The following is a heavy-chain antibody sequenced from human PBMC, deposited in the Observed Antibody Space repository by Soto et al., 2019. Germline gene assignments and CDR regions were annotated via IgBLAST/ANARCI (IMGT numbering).Heavy chain of an antibody. Sequence: GGSLRLSCAASGFTFSTYWMHWVRQGPGKGLVWVSRIGGGGTRTNYADFVRGRFTVSRDNAKSTLYLQMNSLRPEDTALYYCAKDIIDRHSVARGAFDFWGQGTMVTVSS. CDR1: GFTFSTYW. V-gene: IGHV3-74*01. J-gene: IGHJ3*01. D-gene: IGHD1-20*01. CDR3: AKDIIDRHSVARGAFDF. CDR2: IGGGGTRT.